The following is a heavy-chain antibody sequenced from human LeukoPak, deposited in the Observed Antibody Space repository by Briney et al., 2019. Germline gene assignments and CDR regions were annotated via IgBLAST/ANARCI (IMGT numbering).Heavy chain of an antibody. CDR2: ISGSGGST. CDR1: GFTFSSYA. Sequence: GGSLRLSCAASGFTFSSYAMSWVRQAPGKGLEWVSAISGSGGSTYYADSVKGRLTISRDNSKNTLYLQMNSLRAEDTAVYYCAKSEDYGDYIFLFDYWGQGTLVTVSS. V-gene: IGHV3-23*01. J-gene: IGHJ4*02. CDR3: AKSEDYGDYIFLFDY. D-gene: IGHD4-17*01.